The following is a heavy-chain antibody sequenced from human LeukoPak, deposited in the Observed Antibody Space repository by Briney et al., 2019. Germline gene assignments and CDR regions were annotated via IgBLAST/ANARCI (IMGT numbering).Heavy chain of an antibody. V-gene: IGHV1-18*01. Sequence: ASVKVSCKASGGTFTSYGISWVRQGPGQGLERMGWISAYNGNTNYAQKLQGRVTMTTDTSTSTAYMELRSLRSDDTAMYYCATSGSSGTTSRNYYYYYYIDVWGKGTTVTISS. CDR1: GGTFTSYG. D-gene: IGHD1-1*01. CDR3: ATSGSSGTTSRNYYYYYYIDV. J-gene: IGHJ6*03. CDR2: ISAYNGNT.